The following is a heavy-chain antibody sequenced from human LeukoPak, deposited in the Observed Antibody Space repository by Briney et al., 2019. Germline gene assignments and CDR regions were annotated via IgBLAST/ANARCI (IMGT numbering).Heavy chain of an antibody. CDR2: ISSSSSTI. V-gene: IGHV3-48*01. Sequence: PGGSLRLSCAASGFTFSSYSMNWVRQAPGKGLEWVSYISSSSSTIYYADSVKGRFTISRDNSKNTLYLQMNSLRAEDTAVYYCAKEYSSSWYYYYYGMDVWGQGTTVTVSS. CDR3: AKEYSSSWYYYYYGMDV. CDR1: GFTFSSYS. D-gene: IGHD6-13*01. J-gene: IGHJ6*02.